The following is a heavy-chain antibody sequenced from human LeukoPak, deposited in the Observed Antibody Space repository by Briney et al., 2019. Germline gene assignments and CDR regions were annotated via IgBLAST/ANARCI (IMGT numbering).Heavy chain of an antibody. CDR1: GYTFTSYG. CDR3: ARDPGYCSSTSCYTRGYYYYYYMDV. Sequence: ASVKVSCKASGYTFTSYGISWVRQAPGQGLEWMGGIIPIFGTANYAQKFQGRVTITADESTSTAYMELSSLRSEDTAVYYCARDPGYCSSTSCYTRGYYYYYYMDVWGKGTTVTVSS. D-gene: IGHD2-2*02. CDR2: IIPIFGTA. V-gene: IGHV1-69*13. J-gene: IGHJ6*03.